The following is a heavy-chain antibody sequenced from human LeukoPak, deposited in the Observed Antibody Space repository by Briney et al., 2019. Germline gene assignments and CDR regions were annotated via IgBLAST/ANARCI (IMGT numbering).Heavy chain of an antibody. V-gene: IGHV3-23*01. CDR2: ISGSGGST. CDR3: AKDRSSSSSNFDY. J-gene: IGHJ4*02. D-gene: IGHD6-6*01. Sequence: GGSLRLSCAASGFTFSSYAMSWVRQAPGKGLEWVSAISGSGGSTYYADSVKGRFTISRDNSKNTLHLQMNSLRAEDTAVYYCAKDRSSSSSNFDYWGQGTLITVSS. CDR1: GFTFSSYA.